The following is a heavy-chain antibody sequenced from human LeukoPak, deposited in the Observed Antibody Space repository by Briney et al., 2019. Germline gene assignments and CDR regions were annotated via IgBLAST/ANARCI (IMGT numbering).Heavy chain of an antibody. J-gene: IGHJ3*02. Sequence: GGSLRLSCAASGFSFSSYGMSWVRQAPGKGLEWVSGISDSGDSTYYADSVKGRFTISRDISKNTLFLQMSSLRAEDTAVYYCAKGGVAHAFDIWGQGTMVTVSS. V-gene: IGHV3-23*01. D-gene: IGHD2-15*01. CDR3: AKGGVAHAFDI. CDR2: ISDSGDST. CDR1: GFSFSSYG.